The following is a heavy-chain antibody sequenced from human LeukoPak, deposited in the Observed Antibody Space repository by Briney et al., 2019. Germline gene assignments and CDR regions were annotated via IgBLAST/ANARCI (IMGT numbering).Heavy chain of an antibody. Sequence: PGGSLRLSCAASGFSFNKYGMHWVRQAPGKGLEWVAFIRNDGSRKYYRESVKGRFTISRDNAKVTVYLQMNSLREDETAVYYCAKDVLVVGGEDYHYGMDVWGQGTTVIVSS. CDR3: AKDVLVVGGEDYHYGMDV. CDR2: IRNDGSRK. V-gene: IGHV3-30*02. CDR1: GFSFNKYG. J-gene: IGHJ6*02. D-gene: IGHD1-26*01.